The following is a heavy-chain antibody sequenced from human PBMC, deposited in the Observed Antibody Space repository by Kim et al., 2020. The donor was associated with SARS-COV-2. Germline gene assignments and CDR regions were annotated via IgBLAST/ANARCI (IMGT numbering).Heavy chain of an antibody. J-gene: IGHJ6*02. Sequence: SVKGRFTISRDSSKTTLYLQMNSLRAEDTAVYYCAKRQNAMDVWGQGTTVTVSS. V-gene: IGHV3-23*01. CDR3: AKRQNAMDV.